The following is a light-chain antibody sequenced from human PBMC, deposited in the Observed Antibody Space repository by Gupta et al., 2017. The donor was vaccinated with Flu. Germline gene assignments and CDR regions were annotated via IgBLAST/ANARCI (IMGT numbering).Light chain of an antibody. CDR3: QQHLDALS. CDR2: WAS. V-gene: IGKV4-1*01. J-gene: IGKJ4*01. CDR1: QSLLYSFNNKNY. Sequence: DPVMTQSPDSLAVSLGERPPINCKSSQSLLYSFNNKNYLAWYQQKPGQPPKLLIYWASTRESGVPDRFSGSGSGTDFTLTISSLQAEDVAVYYCQQHLDALSFGGGTKVEIK.